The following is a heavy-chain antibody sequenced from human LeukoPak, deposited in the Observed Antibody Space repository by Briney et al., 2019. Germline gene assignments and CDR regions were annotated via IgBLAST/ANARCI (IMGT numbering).Heavy chain of an antibody. CDR3: ARDRPGEDYYYYYMDV. J-gene: IGHJ6*03. D-gene: IGHD2-21*01. V-gene: IGHV3-53*01. CDR2: IYSGGST. CDR1: GFTVSSNY. Sequence: GGSLRLSCAASGFTVSSNYMSWVRQAPGKGLEWVSVIYSGGSTYYADSVKGRFTISRDNSKNTLYLQMNSLRAEDTAVYYCARDRPGEDYYYYYMDVWGKGTTVTVSS.